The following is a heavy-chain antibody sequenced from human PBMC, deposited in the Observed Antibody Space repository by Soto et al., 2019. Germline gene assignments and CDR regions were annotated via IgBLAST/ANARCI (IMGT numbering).Heavy chain of an antibody. CDR1: GGSISGYY. CDR3: ARGKDYYFDF. V-gene: IGHV4-59*01. J-gene: IGHJ4*02. Sequence: SETLSLTCAFSGGSISGYYWTWIRQPPGKGLEWIGYIYYSGITNYNPSLRSRVTLSIDTSKNQFSLKLSSVTAADTAVYYCARGKDYYFDFWGLGTLVTVSS. CDR2: IYYSGIT.